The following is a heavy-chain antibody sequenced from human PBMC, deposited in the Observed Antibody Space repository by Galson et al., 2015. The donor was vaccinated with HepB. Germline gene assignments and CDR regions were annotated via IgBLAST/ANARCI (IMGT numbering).Heavy chain of an antibody. V-gene: IGHV1-69*10. J-gene: IGHJ2*01. Sequence: SVKLSCTASRVTFSTYTMSWVRQAPGQGLEWMGGIIPSIGIRNYAQKVQGRVTITTDKAKSSPYMEMSSLKCEDTAVYYCASLHGDGLWDFDLWGRGTLVTVSS. CDR2: IIPSIGIR. D-gene: IGHD4-17*01. CDR1: RVTFSTYT. CDR3: ASLHGDGLWDFDL.